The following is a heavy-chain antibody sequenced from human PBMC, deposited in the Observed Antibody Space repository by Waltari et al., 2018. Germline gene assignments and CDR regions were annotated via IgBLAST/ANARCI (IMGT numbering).Heavy chain of an antibody. CDR2: LNPHSGGA. D-gene: IGHD3-10*01. CDR1: GYTLTAYY. Sequence: QVQLVQSGAEVKKPGASVKISCKPSGYTLTAYYIYCLRQSPGQQFECMVWLNPHSGGASYSPGFQGRITMTWDTSISTAYMDVSGLTTDDTAVYYCARDRAGAHLDYWGQGSLVTVSS. V-gene: IGHV1-2*02. J-gene: IGHJ4*02. CDR3: ARDRAGAHLDY.